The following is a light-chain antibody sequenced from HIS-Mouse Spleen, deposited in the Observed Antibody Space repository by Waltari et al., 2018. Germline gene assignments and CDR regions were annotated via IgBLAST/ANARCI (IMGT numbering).Light chain of an antibody. CDR3: LIWHSSAWV. CDR1: SGINVGTYR. V-gene: IGLV5-45*02. Sequence: QAVLTQPSSLSASPGASASLTCTLRSGINVGTYRIYWYQQKPGSPPPYLLRYKSDSDKQQGSGVPSRFSGSQDASANAGILLISGLQSEGEADYYCLIWHSSAWVFGGGTKLTVL. J-gene: IGLJ3*02. CDR2: YKSDSDK.